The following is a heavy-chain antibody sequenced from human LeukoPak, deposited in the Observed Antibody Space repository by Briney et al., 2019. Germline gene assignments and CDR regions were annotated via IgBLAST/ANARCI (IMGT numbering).Heavy chain of an antibody. Sequence: GGSLRLSCAASGFTFSSYEMNWVRQAPGKGLEWVSYISSSSSTIYYADSVKGRFTISRDNAKNSLYLQMNSLRAEDTAVYYCARTLVGATRPYYFDYWGQGTLVTVSS. CDR1: GFTFSSYE. J-gene: IGHJ4*02. CDR2: ISSSSSTI. CDR3: ARTLVGATRPYYFDY. D-gene: IGHD1-26*01. V-gene: IGHV3-48*01.